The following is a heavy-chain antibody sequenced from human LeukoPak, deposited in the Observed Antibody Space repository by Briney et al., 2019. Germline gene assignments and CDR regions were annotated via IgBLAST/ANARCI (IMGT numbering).Heavy chain of an antibody. D-gene: IGHD3-22*01. Sequence: SETLSLTCAVSGDSISSFFWSWIRQPPGKGLQWIGYISPIGGTNYNPSLKSRVTISIDTSKNQFPLKLSSVTAADTAVYFCARQGHYYASSGFYYFDSWGQGTLVTVSS. CDR3: ARQGHYYASSGFYYFDS. V-gene: IGHV4-4*09. CDR1: GDSISSFF. J-gene: IGHJ4*02. CDR2: ISPIGGT.